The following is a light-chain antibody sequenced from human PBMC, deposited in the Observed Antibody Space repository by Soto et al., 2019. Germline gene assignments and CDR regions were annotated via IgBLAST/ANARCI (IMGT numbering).Light chain of an antibody. CDR1: SSDVGGYNY. V-gene: IGLV2-8*01. Sequence: QSALTQPPSACGSPGQSVTISCTGTSSDVGGYNYVSWYQQYPGRAPKLMIYEVTKRPSGVPDRFSGSKSGNTASLTVSGLQADDEDDYYCSSSAAGNNSSFVFGGGTKVTVL. CDR2: EVT. J-gene: IGLJ3*02. CDR3: SSSAAGNNSSFV.